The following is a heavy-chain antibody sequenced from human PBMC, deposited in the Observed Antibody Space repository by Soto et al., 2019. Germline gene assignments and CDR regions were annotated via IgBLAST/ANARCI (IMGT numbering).Heavy chain of an antibody. CDR3: ARGGGIAEAGTYGMDV. CDR1: GYTFTGYY. J-gene: IGHJ6*02. Sequence: ASVEVSCKXSGYTFTGYYMHWVRQAPGQGREGMGLINPNSGGQNDEQKLQGRVTMTRDTSISTAYMELSMLRSDDTAVYYCARGGGIAEAGTYGMDVWGQGATVTVSS. CDR2: INPNSGGQ. V-gene: IGHV1-2*02. D-gene: IGHD6-13*01.